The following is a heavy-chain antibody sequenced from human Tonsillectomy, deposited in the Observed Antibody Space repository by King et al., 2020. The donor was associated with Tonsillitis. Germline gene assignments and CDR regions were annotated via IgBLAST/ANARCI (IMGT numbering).Heavy chain of an antibody. CDR2: IYYSGST. J-gene: IGHJ5*02. V-gene: IGHV4-39*01. Sequence: QLQESGPGLVKPSETLSLTCTVSGGSISSSSYYWGWIRQPPGKGLEWIGSIYYSGSTYYNPSLKSRVTISVDTSKNQFSLKLSSVTAADTAVYYCARHPGRITMFGVVPTGWFDPWGQGTLVTVSS. D-gene: IGHD3-3*01. CDR3: ARHPGRITMFGVVPTGWFDP. CDR1: GGSISSSSYY.